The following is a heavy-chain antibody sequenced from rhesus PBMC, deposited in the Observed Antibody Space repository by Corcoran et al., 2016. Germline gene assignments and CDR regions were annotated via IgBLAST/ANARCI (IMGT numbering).Heavy chain of an antibody. CDR2: IYGSGSST. Sequence: QVQLQESGPGLVQPLETLSLTCAVSGGSISSNYWSWIRQPPGKGLEWIGYIYGSGSSTDDNPSLKSRVTLSVDTSKNQFSLKLTSATAADTAVYYCTRDPYFWGQGVLVTVSP. CDR1: GGSISSNY. V-gene: IGHV4S11*01. D-gene: IGHD2-39*01. J-gene: IGHJ4*01. CDR3: TRDPYF.